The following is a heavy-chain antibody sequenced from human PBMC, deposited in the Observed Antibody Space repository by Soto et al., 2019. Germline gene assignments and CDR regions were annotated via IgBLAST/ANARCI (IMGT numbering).Heavy chain of an antibody. D-gene: IGHD1-26*01. CDR3: AREAVGTTGY. J-gene: IGHJ4*02. CDR2: MNSEGSST. V-gene: IGHV3-74*01. CDR1: GFTFSWSW. Sequence: EVQLVESGGGLVQPGGSLRLSCAATGFTFSWSWMPWVRQAPGKGPAWVSRMNSEGSSTSYADSVKGRFTISRDNAKSTLYLQMNSLRAEDTAMYYCAREAVGTTGYWGQGTLVTVSS.